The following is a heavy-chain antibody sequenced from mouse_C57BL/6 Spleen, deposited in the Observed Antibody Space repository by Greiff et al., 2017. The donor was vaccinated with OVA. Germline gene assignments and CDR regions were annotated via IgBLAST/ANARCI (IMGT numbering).Heavy chain of an antibody. CDR3: ARPLHGSTGTGYYFDY. V-gene: IGHV1-64*01. CDR1: GYTFTSYW. Sequence: QVQLQQSGAELVKPGASVKLSCKASGYTFTSYWMHWVKQRPGQGLEWIGMIHPNSGSTNYNEKFKSKATLTVDKSSSTAYMQLSSLTSEDSAVYYCARPLHGSTGTGYYFDYWGQGTTLTVSS. CDR2: IHPNSGST. J-gene: IGHJ2*01. D-gene: IGHD1-1*01.